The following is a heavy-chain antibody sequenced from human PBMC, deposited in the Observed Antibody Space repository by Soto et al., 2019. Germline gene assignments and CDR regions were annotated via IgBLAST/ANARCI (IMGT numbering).Heavy chain of an antibody. D-gene: IGHD1-1*01. CDR1: EFTFSNYA. CDR3: AKEQLERHFGFDY. Sequence: EVQVLESGGGLVQPGGSLRLSCAASEFTFSNYAMSWVRQAPGEGLEWVSGIDGSGDGTYYANSVKGRFTISRDNSKNTLYLQMDSLSDEDTAVYYCAKEQLERHFGFDYWGQGTLVTVSS. J-gene: IGHJ4*02. CDR2: IDGSGDGT. V-gene: IGHV3-23*01.